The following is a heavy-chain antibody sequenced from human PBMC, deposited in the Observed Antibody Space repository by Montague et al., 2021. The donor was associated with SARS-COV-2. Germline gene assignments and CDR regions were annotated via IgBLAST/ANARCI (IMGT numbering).Heavy chain of an antibody. J-gene: IGHJ4*02. CDR3: VRDGGNWYYFDY. V-gene: IGHV4-4*08. D-gene: IGHD3-16*01. Sequence: SETLSLTCTISGVSISSYYWSWVRQPPGKGLEWIGDIYPSGSTNYSPSLKSRVRLSIDNPRNQFSLKLKSLTAADTAVYYCVRDGGNWYYFDYWGQGALVTVSS. CDR2: IYPSGST. CDR1: GVSISSYY.